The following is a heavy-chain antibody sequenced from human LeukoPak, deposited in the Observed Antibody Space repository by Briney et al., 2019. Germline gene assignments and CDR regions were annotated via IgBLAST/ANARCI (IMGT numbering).Heavy chain of an antibody. CDR3: ARGWSLGWFDP. J-gene: IGHJ5*02. D-gene: IGHD6-13*01. CDR1: GASISSGDYY. V-gene: IGHV4-61*02. CDR2: IYTSGST. Sequence: SETLSLTCTVSGASISSGDYYWNWIRQPAGKGLEWIGRIYTSGSTNYNPSLKSRVTISVDTSKNQFSLKLSSVTAADTAVYYCARGWSLGWFDPWGQGTLVTVSS.